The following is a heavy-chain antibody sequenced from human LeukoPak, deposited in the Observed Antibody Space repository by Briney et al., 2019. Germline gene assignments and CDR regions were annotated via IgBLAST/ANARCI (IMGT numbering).Heavy chain of an antibody. CDR3: AKWGSSWYARTEYYFDY. CDR1: GFTFSSYA. D-gene: IGHD6-13*01. Sequence: GGSLRLSCAASGFTFSSYAMHWVRQAPGKGLEWVAGISYDGSNKYYADSVKGRFTISRDNSKNTLYLQMNSLRAEDTAVYYCAKWGSSWYARTEYYFDYWGQGTLVTVSS. J-gene: IGHJ4*02. V-gene: IGHV3-30*18. CDR2: ISYDGSNK.